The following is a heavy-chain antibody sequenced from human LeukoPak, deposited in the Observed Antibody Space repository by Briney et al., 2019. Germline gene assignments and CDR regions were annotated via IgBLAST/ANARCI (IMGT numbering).Heavy chain of an antibody. V-gene: IGHV4-4*07. Sequence: PSETLSLTCSVSGGSISTYYGTWIRLPAGKGLEWIGRIHTSGSTNYNPSLKSRVTMSVDTSKNQFSLKVTSVSAADAGVYYCARAPEFSSGWLLDCWGQGSLVTVSS. CDR1: GGSISTYY. D-gene: IGHD6-19*01. CDR2: IHTSGST. CDR3: ARAPEFSSGWLLDC. J-gene: IGHJ4*02.